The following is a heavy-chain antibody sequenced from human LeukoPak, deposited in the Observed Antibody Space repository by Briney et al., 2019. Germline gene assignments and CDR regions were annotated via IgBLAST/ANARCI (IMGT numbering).Heavy chain of an antibody. J-gene: IGHJ4*02. Sequence: SQTLSLTCAISGDSVSSNSAAWNWIRQSPSRGLEWLGRTYYRSKWYNDYAVSVKSRITINPDTSKNQFSLQLNSVTPEDTAVYHCAREDSIAARPVLFSFDYWGQGTLVTVSS. CDR2: TYYRSKWYN. D-gene: IGHD6-6*01. CDR1: GDSVSSNSAA. CDR3: AREDSIAARPVLFSFDY. V-gene: IGHV6-1*01.